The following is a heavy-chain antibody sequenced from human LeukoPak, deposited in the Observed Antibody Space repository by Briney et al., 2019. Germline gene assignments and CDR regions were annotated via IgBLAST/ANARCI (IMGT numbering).Heavy chain of an antibody. D-gene: IGHD3-22*01. J-gene: IGHJ4*02. CDR3: AKDHESDGYPCLDH. Sequence: GGSLRLSCAASGFTFTNDFMTWVRQAPGKGLEWVSTISASGPYYADAVRGRFTISRDNSRNTLSLQMDSLRAEDTAVYYCAKDHESDGYPCLDHWGLGTLVTVSS. V-gene: IGHV3-23*01. CDR1: GFTFTNDF. CDR2: ISASGP.